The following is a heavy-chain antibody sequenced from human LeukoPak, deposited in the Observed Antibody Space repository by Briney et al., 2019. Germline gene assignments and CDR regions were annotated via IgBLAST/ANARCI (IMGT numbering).Heavy chain of an antibody. CDR3: ARDWGGDYVSSLFDP. J-gene: IGHJ5*02. V-gene: IGHV4-34*01. D-gene: IGHD4-17*01. CDR1: GGSFSGYY. CDR2: INHRGST. Sequence: SETLSLTCAAYGGSFSGYYWSWIRQPPGKGLEWIGEINHRGSTNYNPSLKSRVTISVVTSKNQFSLKVSSVTAADTAVYYCARDWGGDYVSSLFDPWGQGTLVTVSS.